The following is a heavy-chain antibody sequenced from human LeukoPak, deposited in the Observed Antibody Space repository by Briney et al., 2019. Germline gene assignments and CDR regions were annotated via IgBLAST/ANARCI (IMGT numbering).Heavy chain of an antibody. CDR2: ISSGGDTR. D-gene: IGHD2-21*01. CDR1: GFTFLSYA. J-gene: IGHJ3*01. Sequence: GGSLRLSCSASGFTFLSYAMHWVRQAPGKGLEWVSFISSGGDTRYYADSVRGRFTISRDDAKNSLYLEMSSLRDGDTAIYYCVRGYLSNSFDFWGQGTVVTVSS. V-gene: IGHV3-48*02. CDR3: VRGYLSNSFDF.